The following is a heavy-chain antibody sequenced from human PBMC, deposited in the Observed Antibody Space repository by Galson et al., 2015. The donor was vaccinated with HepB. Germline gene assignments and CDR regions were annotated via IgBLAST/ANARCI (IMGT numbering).Heavy chain of an antibody. Sequence: SLRLSCAASGFTFSSSEMNWVRLPPGKGLEWVSYISDIGSNIYYADSVKGRFTISRGNAKNSLYLQMNSLRADDTAVYYCSRFQEDAFDIWGQGTMVTVSS. J-gene: IGHJ3*02. CDR3: SRFQEDAFDI. CDR2: ISDIGSNI. V-gene: IGHV3-48*03. CDR1: GFTFSSSE.